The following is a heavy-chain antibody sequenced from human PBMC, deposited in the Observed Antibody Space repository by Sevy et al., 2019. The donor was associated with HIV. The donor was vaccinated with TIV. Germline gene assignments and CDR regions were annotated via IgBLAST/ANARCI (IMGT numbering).Heavy chain of an antibody. D-gene: IGHD5-18*01. V-gene: IGHV1-69*06. J-gene: IGHJ6*03. CDR2: IIPIFGTA. CDR1: GGTFSSYA. Sequence: ASVKVSCKASGGTFSSYAISWVRQAPGQGLEWMGGIIPIFGTANYPQKFQGRVMITADKSTSTAYMELSSLRSEDTAVYYCARDAIPRGYSYGYDDYYMDVWGKGTTVTVSS. CDR3: ARDAIPRGYSYGYDDYYMDV.